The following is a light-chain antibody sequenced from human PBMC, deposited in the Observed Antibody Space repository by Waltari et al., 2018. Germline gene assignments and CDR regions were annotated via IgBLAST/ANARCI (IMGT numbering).Light chain of an antibody. CDR1: NIGKKN. V-gene: IGLV3-9*01. J-gene: IGLJ3*02. Sequence: SYELTQPPSVSVALGQTATIPCGGNNIGKKNVHWYQQKAGQAPVLVIYRDSNRPSGIPERFSGSNSRNAATLTISRVQADDAADYYCQVWDSSWVFGG. CDR2: RDS. CDR3: QVWDSSWV.